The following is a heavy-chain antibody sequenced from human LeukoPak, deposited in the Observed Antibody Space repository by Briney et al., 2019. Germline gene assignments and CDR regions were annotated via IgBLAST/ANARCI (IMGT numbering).Heavy chain of an antibody. CDR3: ARVNWEMATIPAVDY. J-gene: IGHJ4*02. D-gene: IGHD5-24*01. V-gene: IGHV4-34*01. Sequence: SETLSLTCAVYGGSFSGYYWSWIRQPPGKGLEWIGEINHSGSTNYNPSLKSRVTISVDTSKNQFSLKLSSVTAVDTAVYYCARVNWEMATIPAVDYWGQGTLVTVSS. CDR2: INHSGST. CDR1: GGSFSGYY.